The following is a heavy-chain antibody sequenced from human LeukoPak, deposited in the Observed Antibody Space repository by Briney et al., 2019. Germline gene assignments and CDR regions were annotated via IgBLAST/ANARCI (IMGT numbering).Heavy chain of an antibody. V-gene: IGHV4-39*02. Sequence: SETLSLTCTVSGGSVSSSSYYWSWIRQPPAKGLEWIGNVDYGGSTFYNPSLKSRVIISVVMSKNLFSLHLTSMTAADTAVYYCTRSGGLNFDYWGQGTLVTVSS. D-gene: IGHD2-15*01. J-gene: IGHJ4*02. CDR3: TRSGGLNFDY. CDR1: GGSVSSSSYY. CDR2: VDYGGST.